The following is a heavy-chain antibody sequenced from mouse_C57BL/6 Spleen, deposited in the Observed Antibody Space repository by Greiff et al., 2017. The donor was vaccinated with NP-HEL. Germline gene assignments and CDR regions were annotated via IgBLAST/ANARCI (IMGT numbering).Heavy chain of an antibody. V-gene: IGHV1-20*01. J-gene: IGHJ2*01. CDR3: VRGDSGSSHYFDY. D-gene: IGHD1-1*01. CDR1: GYSFTGYF. CDR2: INPYNGDT. Sequence: EVKLQESGPELVKPGDSVKISCKASGYSFTGYFMNWVMQSHGKSLEWIGRINPYNGDTFYNQKFKGKATLTVDKSSSTAHMELRSLTSEDSAVYYCVRGDSGSSHYFDYWGQGTTLTVSS.